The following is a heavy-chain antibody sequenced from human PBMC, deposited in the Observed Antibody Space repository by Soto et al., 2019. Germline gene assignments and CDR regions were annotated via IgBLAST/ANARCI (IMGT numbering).Heavy chain of an antibody. V-gene: IGHV1-18*01. D-gene: IGHD5-12*01. CDR3: ATRIHSGVFGY. CDR1: GYTFTSYG. CDR2: ISAYNGNT. J-gene: IGHJ4*02. Sequence: AASVKVSCKAAGYTFTSYGISWVRQAPGQGLEWMGWISAYNGNTNYAQKLQGRVTMTTDTSTSTAYMELRSLRSDDTAVYYCATRIHSGVFGYWGQGTLVTVSS.